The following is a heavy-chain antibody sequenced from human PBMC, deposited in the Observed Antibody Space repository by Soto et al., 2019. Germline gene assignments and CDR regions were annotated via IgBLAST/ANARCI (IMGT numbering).Heavy chain of an antibody. V-gene: IGHV4-59*08. CDR2: IYYSGST. CDR1: GGSISSYF. J-gene: IGHJ4*02. D-gene: IGHD5-12*01. CDR3: ATRRDGYNYYFDY. Sequence: PSETLSLTYTVSGGSISSYFWSWIRQPPGKGLEWIGYIYYSGSTNYNPSLKSRVTISVDTSKNQFSLKLSSVTAADTAVYYCATRRDGYNYYFDYWGQGTLVTVSS.